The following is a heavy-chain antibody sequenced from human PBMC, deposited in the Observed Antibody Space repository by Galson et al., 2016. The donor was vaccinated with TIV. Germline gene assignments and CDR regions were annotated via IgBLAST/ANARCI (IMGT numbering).Heavy chain of an antibody. CDR1: GFTFSSYS. Sequence: SLRLSCAVSGFTFSSYSMNWVRQAPGKGLEWVASISTTSNYIYYADSVEGRFTISRDNAEDSLYLQINSLRAEDTALYYCARRGNYFSDAFDIWGQGTMVTVSS. D-gene: IGHD1-7*01. CDR3: ARRGNYFSDAFDI. CDR2: ISTTSNYI. V-gene: IGHV3-21*01. J-gene: IGHJ3*02.